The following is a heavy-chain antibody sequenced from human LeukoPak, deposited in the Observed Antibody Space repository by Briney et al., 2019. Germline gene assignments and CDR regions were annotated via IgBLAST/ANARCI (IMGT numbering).Heavy chain of an antibody. J-gene: IGHJ5*02. Sequence: SETLSLTCAVYGGSFSGYYWSWIRQPPGKGLEWIGEINHSGSTNYNPSPKSRVTISVDTSKNQFSLKLSSVTAADTAVYYCARPARDFWSGYYINWFDPWGQGTLVTVSS. CDR3: ARPARDFWSGYYINWFDP. V-gene: IGHV4-34*01. D-gene: IGHD3-3*01. CDR1: GGSFSGYY. CDR2: INHSGST.